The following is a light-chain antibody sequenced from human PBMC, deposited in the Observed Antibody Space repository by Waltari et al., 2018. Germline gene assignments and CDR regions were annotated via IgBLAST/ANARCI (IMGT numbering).Light chain of an antibody. Sequence: QLVLTQSPSASASLGASVKLTCTLSSGHITKVIAWHQQQPGKGPRFLMKVNSDGSHRKGDDIPDRFSGSGSGPERYLTISSLQSEDEADYYCETGGHGTWVFGGGTKLTVL. V-gene: IGLV4-69*01. CDR2: VNSDGSH. J-gene: IGLJ3*02. CDR3: ETGGHGTWV. CDR1: SGHITKV.